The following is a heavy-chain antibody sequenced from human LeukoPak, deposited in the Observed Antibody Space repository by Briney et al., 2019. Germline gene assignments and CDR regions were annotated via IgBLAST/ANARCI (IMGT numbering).Heavy chain of an antibody. CDR1: GFTVSSNY. D-gene: IGHD5/OR15-5a*01. CDR3: ARGASVSTPELFDY. J-gene: IGHJ4*02. CDR2: IYSGGSP. Sequence: GGSLRLSCAASGFTVSSNYMSWVRQAPGKGLEWVSVIYSGGSPYYADSVKGRFTISRDNSKNTLFLQMNSLRAVDTAVYYCARGASVSTPELFDYWGQGTLVTVSS. V-gene: IGHV3-53*01.